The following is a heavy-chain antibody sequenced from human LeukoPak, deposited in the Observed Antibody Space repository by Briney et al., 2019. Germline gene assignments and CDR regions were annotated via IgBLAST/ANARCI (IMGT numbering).Heavy chain of an antibody. D-gene: IGHD6-19*01. V-gene: IGHV4-38-2*02. CDR1: GYSISGVYY. CDR3: VTTGHSSGWQFDY. Sequence: SETLSLTCNVSGYSISGVYYWGWIRQSPGKGLEWIGSIYHTGYTYYNPSLKSRITISLETSRTQFSLKLTSVTAADTAVYFCVTTGHSSGWQFDYWGQGTLVTVSS. CDR2: IYHTGYT. J-gene: IGHJ4*02.